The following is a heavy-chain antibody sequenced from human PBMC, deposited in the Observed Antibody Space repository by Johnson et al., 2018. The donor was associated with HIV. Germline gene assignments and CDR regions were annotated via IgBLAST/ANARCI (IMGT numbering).Heavy chain of an antibody. V-gene: IGHV3-20*04. J-gene: IGHJ3*02. CDR1: GFTFDDYG. D-gene: IGHD4-17*01. CDR2: INWNGGST. Sequence: VESGGGVVRPGGSLRLSCAASGFTFDDYGMSWVRQAPGKGLEWVSGINWNGGSTGYADSVQGRFTISRDNAKNTLYLQINSLRAEDTAVYYCARVSSSVTTARYGAFDIWGQGTMVIVSS. CDR3: ARVSSSVTTARYGAFDI.